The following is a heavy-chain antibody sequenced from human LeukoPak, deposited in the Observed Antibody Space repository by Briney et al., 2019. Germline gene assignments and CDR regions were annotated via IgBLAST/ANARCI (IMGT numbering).Heavy chain of an antibody. CDR2: INGRTDII. Sequence: PGGSLRLSCAASGFIFSDYSMNWVRQAPGKGLEWVSYINGRTDIIYYADSVKGRFTISRDNAKNSLFLQMNSLRDEDTAVYFCARDHNGGFDYWGQGILVTVSS. V-gene: IGHV3-48*02. CDR1: GFIFSDYS. D-gene: IGHD7-27*01. J-gene: IGHJ4*02. CDR3: ARDHNGGFDY.